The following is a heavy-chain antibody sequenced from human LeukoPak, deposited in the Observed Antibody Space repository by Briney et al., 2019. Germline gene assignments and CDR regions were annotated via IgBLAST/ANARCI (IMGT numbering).Heavy chain of an antibody. CDR2: ISFDGTNG. Sequence: GGSLRLSCAASGFTFSSYGMHWVRQAPGKGLEWVAFISFDGTNGYYADSVKGRFTISRDNSKSTLYLQMNSLSARHTAVYYCAKDGRIGGFYFDFWGQGTLVTVSS. J-gene: IGHJ4*02. CDR3: AKDGRIGGFYFDF. D-gene: IGHD1-26*01. CDR1: GFTFSSYG. V-gene: IGHV3-30*18.